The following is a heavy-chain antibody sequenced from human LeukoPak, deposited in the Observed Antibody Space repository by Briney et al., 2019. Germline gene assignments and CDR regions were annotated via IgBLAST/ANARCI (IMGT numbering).Heavy chain of an antibody. CDR1: GYRLTSYW. D-gene: IGHD3-22*01. Sequence: PGESLQISCQGSGYRLTSYWIGWVRQMPGKGLECMGIIYPGDSDTRYTPSFQGQVTITADKSISTAYLQWSSRKASNTAMYYCARRDSSGCFDYWGQGTLVTVSS. V-gene: IGHV5-51*01. J-gene: IGHJ4*02. CDR2: IYPGDSDT. CDR3: ARRDSSGCFDY.